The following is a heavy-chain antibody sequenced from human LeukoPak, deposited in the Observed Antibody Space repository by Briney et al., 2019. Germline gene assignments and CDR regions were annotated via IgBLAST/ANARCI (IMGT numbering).Heavy chain of an antibody. CDR2: INPNDGDT. CDR3: ESPNFLYCSSTTCLFDY. Sequence: ASVKVSCKASGDTFTDYYMYWVLHAPGQGVEWMGWINPNDGDTNYAQTFQGRVTMTRDTSISTSHMEVSRLRSDDTAVYYCESPNFLYCSSTTCLFDYWGQGTLVTVSS. CDR1: GDTFTDYY. J-gene: IGHJ4*02. D-gene: IGHD2-2*01. V-gene: IGHV1-2*02.